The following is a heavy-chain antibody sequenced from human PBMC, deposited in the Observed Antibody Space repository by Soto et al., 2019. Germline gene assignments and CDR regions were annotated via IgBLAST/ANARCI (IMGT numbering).Heavy chain of an antibody. V-gene: IGHV3-30*18. D-gene: IGHD3-3*01. Sequence: GGSLRLSCAASGFTFSNHGMNWVRQAPGKGLEWVSVISYDGRHKYYADSVKGRFSISRDNSQNTLYLQIYSLRGEDTAVYYCAKDRAPFIYDSWSGPFDFWGQGTLVTVSS. J-gene: IGHJ4*02. CDR2: ISYDGRHK. CDR1: GFTFSNHG. CDR3: AKDRAPFIYDSWSGPFDF.